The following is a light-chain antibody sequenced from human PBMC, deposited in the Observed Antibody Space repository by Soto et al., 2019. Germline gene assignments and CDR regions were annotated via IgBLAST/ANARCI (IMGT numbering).Light chain of an antibody. CDR2: EVN. Sequence: QSVLTQPPSASESPGQSVTIPCAGTSTDVGEYNYVSWYQQHPGKVPKLIIFEVNKRPSGVPDRFSGSKSGDTASLTVSGLQAEDEADYYCSSFVGAPVIFGGGTKLTVL. V-gene: IGLV2-8*01. J-gene: IGLJ2*01. CDR1: STDVGEYNY. CDR3: SSFVGAPVI.